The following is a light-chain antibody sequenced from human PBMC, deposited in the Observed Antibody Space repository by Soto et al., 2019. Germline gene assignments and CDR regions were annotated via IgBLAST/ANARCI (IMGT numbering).Light chain of an antibody. CDR3: QQYGGSPQYT. Sequence: EVVLTQSPGTLSLSPGETATLSCRASQSLNINYLAWYQQKPGQAPRLLIYATSTRATRISDRFRGSGSGTDFTLTISRLEPEDFAVYYCQQYGGSPQYTFGQGTKLEIK. CDR2: ATS. CDR1: QSLNINY. J-gene: IGKJ2*01. V-gene: IGKV3-20*01.